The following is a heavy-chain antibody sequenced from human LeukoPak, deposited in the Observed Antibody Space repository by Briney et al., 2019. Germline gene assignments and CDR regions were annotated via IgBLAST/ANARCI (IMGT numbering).Heavy chain of an antibody. Sequence: GGSLRLSCAASGFTFSSYSMNWVRQAPGKGLEWVSSISSGSSYIYYADSVKGRFTISRDNAKNSLYLQMNSLRAEDTAVYYCASPVVVPAAIYHDAFDIWGQGTMVTVSS. CDR3: ASPVVVPAAIYHDAFDI. D-gene: IGHD2-2*01. CDR1: GFTFSSYS. J-gene: IGHJ3*02. V-gene: IGHV3-21*01. CDR2: ISSGSSYI.